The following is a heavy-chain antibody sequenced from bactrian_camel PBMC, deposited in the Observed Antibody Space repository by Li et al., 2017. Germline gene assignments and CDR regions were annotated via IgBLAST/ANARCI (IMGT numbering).Heavy chain of an antibody. Sequence: HVQLVESGGGSVQAGGSLKLSCVYSENTWKRHCMGWFRQAPGKEREGVAAIRSVDGSLNYADSAKGRFTISKDNAKNLLYLQMDNLKPEDTGMYYCAAGAGRGYTPSCTPVSAEYTYWGQGTQVTVS. CDR3: AAGAGRGYTPSCTPVSAEYTY. V-gene: IGHV3S26*01. CDR2: IRSVDGSL. D-gene: IGHD2*01. CDR1: ENTWKRHC. J-gene: IGHJ4*01.